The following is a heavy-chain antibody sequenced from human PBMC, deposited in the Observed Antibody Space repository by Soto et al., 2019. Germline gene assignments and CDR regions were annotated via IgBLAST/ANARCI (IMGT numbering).Heavy chain of an antibody. CDR1: GFTFSSYA. CDR3: AKADQTPEEHNWFDP. D-gene: IGHD1-1*01. CDR2: ISGSGGST. J-gene: IGHJ5*02. Sequence: PGGSLRLSCAASGFTFSSYAMSWVRQAPGKGLEWVSVISGSGGSTYYADSVKGRFTISRDNSKNTLYLQMNSLRAEDTAVYYCAKADQTPEEHNWFDPWGQGTLVTVSS. V-gene: IGHV3-23*01.